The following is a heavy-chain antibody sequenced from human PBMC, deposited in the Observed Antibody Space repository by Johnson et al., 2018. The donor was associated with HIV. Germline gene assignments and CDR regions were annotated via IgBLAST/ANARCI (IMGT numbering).Heavy chain of an antibody. CDR1: GFRFDDYG. CDR2: IYCGGST. CDR3: ARVGANFDAFDI. J-gene: IGHJ3*02. Sequence: VQLVESGGGVVRPGGSLRLSCTVAGFRFDDYGMSWVRQAPGKGLEWVSVIYCGGSTYYADAVEGRFTISRDNAKNSPFLQMNSLRAEDTAVYYCARVGANFDAFDIWGQGTMVTVSS. V-gene: IGHV3-20*04. D-gene: IGHD4/OR15-4a*01.